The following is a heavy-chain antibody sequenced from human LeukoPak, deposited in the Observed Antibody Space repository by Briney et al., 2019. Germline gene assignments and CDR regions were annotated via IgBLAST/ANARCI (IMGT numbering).Heavy chain of an antibody. Sequence: GGSLRLSCAASGFTFSSYSMNWVRQAPGKGLEWVSYISSSSSTIYYADSVKGRFTISRDNSKNTLYLQMNSLRAEDTAVYYCAKGVDFQVRGVIVYWGQGTLVTVSS. D-gene: IGHD3-10*01. V-gene: IGHV3-48*01. CDR2: ISSSSSTI. CDR1: GFTFSSYS. J-gene: IGHJ4*02. CDR3: AKGVDFQVRGVIVY.